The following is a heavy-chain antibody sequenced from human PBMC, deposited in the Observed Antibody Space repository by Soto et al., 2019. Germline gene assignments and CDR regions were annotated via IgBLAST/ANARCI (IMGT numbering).Heavy chain of an antibody. CDR1: GFTVSSNY. CDR3: ARIYCSGGSCYSWVYYYYYMDV. CDR2: IYSGGST. V-gene: IGHV3-66*01. J-gene: IGHJ6*03. Sequence: EVQLVESGGGLVQPGGSLRLSCAASGFTVSSNYMSWVRQAPGKGLEWVSVIYSGGSTYCADSVKGRFTISRDNSKNTLYLQMNSLRAEDTAVYYCARIYCSGGSCYSWVYYYYYMDVWGKGTTVTVSS. D-gene: IGHD2-15*01.